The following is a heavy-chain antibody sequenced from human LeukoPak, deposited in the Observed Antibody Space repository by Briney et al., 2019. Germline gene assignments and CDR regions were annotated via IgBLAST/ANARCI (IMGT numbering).Heavy chain of an antibody. Sequence: ASVKVSCKASGYTFTSYDINWVRQATGQGLEWMGWMNPHSGNTGYAQKFQGRVTLTRDTSITTAYMELSSLTSEETAVYYCARRGTNSLNYYYYGMDVWGQGTTVTVSS. V-gene: IGHV1-8*01. CDR2: MNPHSGNT. CDR1: GYTFTSYD. J-gene: IGHJ6*02. CDR3: ARRGTNSLNYYYYGMDV. D-gene: IGHD1-1*01.